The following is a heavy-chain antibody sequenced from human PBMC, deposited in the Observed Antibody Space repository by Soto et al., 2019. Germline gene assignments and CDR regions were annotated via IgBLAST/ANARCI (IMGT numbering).Heavy chain of an antibody. J-gene: IGHJ6*02. D-gene: IGHD5-18*01. V-gene: IGHV4-59*01. CDR1: GGSISSYY. CDR3: AGLVDTAMVYYYYGMDV. Sequence: PSETLSLTCTVSGGSISSYYWSWIRQPPGKGLEWIGYIYYGGSTNYNPSLKSRVTISVDTSKNQFSLKLSSVTAADTAVYYCAGLVDTAMVYYYYGMDVWGQGTTVTVSS. CDR2: IYYGGST.